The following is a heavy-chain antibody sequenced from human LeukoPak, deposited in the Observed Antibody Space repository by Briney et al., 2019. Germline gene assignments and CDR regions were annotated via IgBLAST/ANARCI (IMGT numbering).Heavy chain of an antibody. CDR2: ISYDGSNK. J-gene: IGHJ6*02. V-gene: IGHV3-30*03. D-gene: IGHD3-10*01. CDR1: GFTFSSYG. CDR3: ARVDLTASSGYGMDV. Sequence: PGGSLRLSCAASGFTFSSYGMHWVRQAPGKGLEWVAVISYDGSNKYYADSVKGRFTISRDNSKNTLYLQMNSLRAEDTAVYYCARVDLTASSGYGMDVWGQGTTVTVSS.